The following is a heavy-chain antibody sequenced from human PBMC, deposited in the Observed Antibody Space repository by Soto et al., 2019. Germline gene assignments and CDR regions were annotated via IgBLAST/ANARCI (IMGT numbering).Heavy chain of an antibody. CDR1: GFTFSSYW. CDR2: IKQDGSEK. Sequence: GGSLRLSCAASGFTFSSYWMSWVRQAPGKGLEWVANIKQDGSEKYYVDSVKGRFTISRDNAKNSLYLQMNSLRAEDTAVYYCARSPGYYGSGSSYYYYYYYMDVWGKGTTGTVSS. D-gene: IGHD3-10*01. CDR3: ARSPGYYGSGSSYYYYYYYMDV. J-gene: IGHJ6*03. V-gene: IGHV3-7*01.